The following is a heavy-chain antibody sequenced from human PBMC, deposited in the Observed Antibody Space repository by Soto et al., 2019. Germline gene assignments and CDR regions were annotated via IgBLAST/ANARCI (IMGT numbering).Heavy chain of an antibody. V-gene: IGHV3-64D*06. Sequence: VQLVESGGGLVQPGGSLRLSCSASGFTFSSYAMHWVRQAPGKGLEYVSAISSNGGSTYYADSVKGRFTISRDNSKNTLYLQMSSLRAEDTAVYYCVKGVGQFPFDYWGQGTLVTVSS. CDR2: ISSNGGST. CDR1: GFTFSSYA. D-gene: IGHD2-15*01. J-gene: IGHJ4*02. CDR3: VKGVGQFPFDY.